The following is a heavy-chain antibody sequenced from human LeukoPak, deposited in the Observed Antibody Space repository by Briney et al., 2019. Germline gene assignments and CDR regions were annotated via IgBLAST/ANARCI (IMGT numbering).Heavy chain of an antibody. CDR1: GDSVSSKSAA. Sequence: PSQTLSLTCAISGDSVSSKSAAWNWIRQSPSRGLEWLGRTYYRSKWYNDYAESVKSRIIIKPDTSKNPISLQLNSVTPEDTAVYYCTRTGGGDGRWGQGTLVTVSS. CDR2: TYYRSKWYN. D-gene: IGHD3-16*01. CDR3: TRTGGGDGR. V-gene: IGHV6-1*01. J-gene: IGHJ4*02.